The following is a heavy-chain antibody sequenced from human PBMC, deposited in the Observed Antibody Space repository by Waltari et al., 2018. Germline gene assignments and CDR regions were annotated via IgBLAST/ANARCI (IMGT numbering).Heavy chain of an antibody. CDR2: ISWNSGSI. Sequence: EVQLVESGGGLVQPGRSLRLSCAASGFTFDDYAMHWVRQAPGKGLGWVSGISWNSGSIGYADSVKGRFTISRDNAKNSLYLQMNSLRAEDTALYYCAKGGVTPRAEYFQHWGQGTLVTVSS. CDR3: AKGGVTPRAEYFQH. D-gene: IGHD4-4*01. V-gene: IGHV3-9*01. CDR1: GFTFDDYA. J-gene: IGHJ1*01.